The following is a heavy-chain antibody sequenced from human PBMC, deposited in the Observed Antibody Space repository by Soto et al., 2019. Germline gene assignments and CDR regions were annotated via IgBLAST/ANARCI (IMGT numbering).Heavy chain of an antibody. CDR1: GFTFDDYA. V-gene: IGHV3-9*01. CDR2: SSWNSGNI. J-gene: IGHJ4*02. CDR3: AKDASIKTTYLAH. Sequence: EVQLVESGGCLVQPGRSLRLPCAASGFTFDDYAMHWVRQAPGQGLEWVSSSSWNSGNIDYADSVKGRFTVSKDNAKNSLYLHMSSLRSEDTALYYCAKDASIKTTYLAHWGQGTLVTVSS. D-gene: IGHD1-7*01.